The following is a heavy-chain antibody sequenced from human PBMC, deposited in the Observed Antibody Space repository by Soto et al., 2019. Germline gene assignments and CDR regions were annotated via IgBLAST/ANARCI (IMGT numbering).Heavy chain of an antibody. V-gene: IGHV3-23*01. Sequence: GGSLRLSCAASGFTFSSYAMSWVRQAPGKGLEWVSAISGSGGSTYYADSGKGRFTISRDNSKNTLYLQMNSLRAEDTAVYYCAKGSTYYDFWSGYYFDYWGQGTLVTVSS. J-gene: IGHJ4*02. CDR2: ISGSGGST. CDR3: AKGSTYYDFWSGYYFDY. D-gene: IGHD3-3*01. CDR1: GFTFSSYA.